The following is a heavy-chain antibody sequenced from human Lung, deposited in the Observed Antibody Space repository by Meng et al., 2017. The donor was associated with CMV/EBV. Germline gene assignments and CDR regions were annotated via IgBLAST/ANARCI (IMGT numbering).Heavy chain of an antibody. V-gene: IGHV3-53*01. J-gene: IGHJ5*02. Sequence: VGSHCVGWVRRAPGKGLGWVSVIYTGGSTYYADSVKGRFAISRDNSKNTLYLQMNSLRAEDTAVYYCARGKYDFWSGYYPAPWFDPWGQGTLVTVSS. CDR1: VGSHC. D-gene: IGHD3-3*01. CDR3: ARGKYDFWSGYYPAPWFDP. CDR2: IYTGGST.